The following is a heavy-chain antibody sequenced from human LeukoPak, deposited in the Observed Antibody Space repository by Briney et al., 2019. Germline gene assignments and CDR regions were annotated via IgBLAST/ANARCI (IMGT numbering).Heavy chain of an antibody. CDR1: GGSISSYY. J-gene: IGHJ6*03. CDR2: IYYSGST. CDR3: ARNRKGIDYYYMDV. V-gene: IGHV4-59*01. D-gene: IGHD1-14*01. Sequence: SGTLSLTCAVSGGSISSYYWSWIRQPPGKGLEWIGYIYYSGSTNYNPSLKSRVTISVDTSKSQFSLKLSSVTAADTAVYYCARNRKGIDYYYMDVWGKGTTVTISS.